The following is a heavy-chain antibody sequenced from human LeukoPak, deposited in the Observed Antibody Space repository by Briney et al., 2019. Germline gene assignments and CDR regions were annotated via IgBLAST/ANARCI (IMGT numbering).Heavy chain of an antibody. CDR3: AREKDDHGDPGPLDA. CDR1: GFMFSKSW. CDR2: IYNDGSTT. Sequence: GGSLRLSCAASGFMFSKSWMHWVRQVPGKGLVWVARIYNDGSTTNYADSVKGRFTSSRDNAANTLFLQMSSLRAEDTAVYYCAREKDDHGDPGPLDAWGQGDLVTVSS. V-gene: IGHV3-74*01. D-gene: IGHD4-17*01. J-gene: IGHJ5*02.